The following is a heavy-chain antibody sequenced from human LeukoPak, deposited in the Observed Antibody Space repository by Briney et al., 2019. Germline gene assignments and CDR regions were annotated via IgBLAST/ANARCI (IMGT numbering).Heavy chain of an antibody. V-gene: IGHV3-53*05. CDR3: ARMSSGWSRAFDI. CDR2: IYSGGST. J-gene: IGHJ3*02. Sequence: GGSLRLSCAASGFTVSSNYMSWVRQAPGKGLEWVSVIYSGGSTYYADSVKGRFTISRDNPKNTLYLQMNSLRAEDTAVYYCARMSSGWSRAFDIWGQGTMVTVSS. CDR1: GFTVSSNY. D-gene: IGHD6-19*01.